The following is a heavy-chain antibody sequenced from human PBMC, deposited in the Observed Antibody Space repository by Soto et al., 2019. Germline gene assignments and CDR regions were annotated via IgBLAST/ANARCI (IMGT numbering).Heavy chain of an antibody. Sequence: XPVKVSSKASGYTFTGYYMHWVRQTPGEGLEWMGWINPNSGGTNYAQKFQGRVTMTRDTSISTAYMELSRLRSDDTAVYYCARANLGGYDYGFPSDYWGQGTLVTVSS. CDR2: INPNSGGT. J-gene: IGHJ4*02. V-gene: IGHV1-2*02. CDR1: GYTFTGYY. CDR3: ARANLGGYDYGFPSDY. D-gene: IGHD5-12*01.